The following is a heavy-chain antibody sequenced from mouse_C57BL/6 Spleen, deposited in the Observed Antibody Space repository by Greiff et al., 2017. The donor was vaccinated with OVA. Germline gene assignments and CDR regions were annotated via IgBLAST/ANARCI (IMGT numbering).Heavy chain of an antibody. J-gene: IGHJ2*01. D-gene: IGHD1-1*01. CDR3: AREVVAGDRFDY. V-gene: IGHV1-82*01. CDR1: GYAFSRSW. CDR2: IYPGDGDT. Sequence: QVQLQQSGPELVKPGASVKISCKASGYAFSRSWMNWVKQRPGKGLEWIGRIYPGDGDTNYNGKFKGKATLTADKSSSTAYMQLSSLTSEDSAVYFCAREVVAGDRFDYWGQGTTLTVSS.